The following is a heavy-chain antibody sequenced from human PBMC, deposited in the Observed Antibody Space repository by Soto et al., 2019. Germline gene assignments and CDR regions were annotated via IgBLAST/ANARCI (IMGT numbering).Heavy chain of an antibody. D-gene: IGHD3-16*01. CDR3: ARESMIGPLFDYYGLDF. Sequence: QVQLVESGGGVVQPGRSLRLSCGASGFTFRNYDIHWVRQAPGKGLEWVAVISYDGSSTYYTDSVKGRFTLSRDNSNNTVYLQMNSLRAEDTAVYYCARESMIGPLFDYYGLDFWGQGTTVTVSS. CDR1: GFTFRNYD. V-gene: IGHV3-30-3*01. CDR2: ISYDGSST. J-gene: IGHJ6*02.